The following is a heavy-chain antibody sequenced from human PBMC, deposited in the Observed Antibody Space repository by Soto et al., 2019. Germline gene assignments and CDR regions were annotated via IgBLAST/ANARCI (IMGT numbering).Heavy chain of an antibody. CDR2: IYFSGTT. J-gene: IGHJ6*02. CDR3: ARDGSTIFGVVPYGMDV. D-gene: IGHD3-3*01. Sequence: SETLSLTCTVSGGSISPYYWSWIRQPAGKGLEWIGRIYFSGTTIYNPSLKSRVTMSVDTSKNQFSLTLSSVTAADTAVYYCARDGSTIFGVVPYGMDVWGQGTTVTVSS. CDR1: GGSISPYY. V-gene: IGHV4-4*07.